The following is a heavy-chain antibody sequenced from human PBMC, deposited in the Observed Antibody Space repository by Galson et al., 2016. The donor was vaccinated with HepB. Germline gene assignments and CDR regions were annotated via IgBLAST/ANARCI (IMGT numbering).Heavy chain of an antibody. D-gene: IGHD2-8*02. J-gene: IGHJ4*02. Sequence: SLRLSCAASGFTFSSYSMNWVRQAPGLGLEWVSYIHGSGATIYYADSVKGQFTITRDSAKNSLHLQLNSLRDDDTAVYYCARVGGVVGVSYTGQDYWGQGTLVTVSS. V-gene: IGHV3-48*02. CDR2: IHGSGATI. CDR3: ARVGGVVGVSYTGQDY. CDR1: GFTFSSYS.